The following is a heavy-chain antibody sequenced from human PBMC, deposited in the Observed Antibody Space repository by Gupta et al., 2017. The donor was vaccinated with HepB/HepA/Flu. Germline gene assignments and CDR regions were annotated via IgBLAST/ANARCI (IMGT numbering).Heavy chain of an antibody. V-gene: IGHV4-39*01. CDR3: ARHKSVRPTHITLFDY. D-gene: IGHD2-21*01. Sequence: QLQLQASGPGLVKPSETLSLTCTVSGGSISSTTDYWGWLRQPPGKGLEWIGSIYYSGNTYYNPSLKSRVTISVDTSKNHFSLKLSSVTAADTSVYYCARHKSVRPTHITLFDYWGQGTLVTVSS. CDR2: IYYSGNT. J-gene: IGHJ4*02. CDR1: GGSISSTTDY.